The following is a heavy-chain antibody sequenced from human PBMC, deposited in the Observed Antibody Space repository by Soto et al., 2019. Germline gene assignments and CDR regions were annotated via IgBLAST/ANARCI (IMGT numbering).Heavy chain of an antibody. CDR1: GGTFSTYA. J-gene: IGHJ4*02. D-gene: IGHD5-18*01. V-gene: IGHV1-69*12. CDR2: IIPMFGTA. CDR3: ASGIQLWLRRINNGYSG. Sequence: QVQLVQSGAEVKKPESSVKVSCKAPGGTFSTYAISWVRQAPGQGLEWMGGIIPMFGTANYAQRFQDRVTITADESTNTVYMELSTLTSADTAVYFCASGIQLWLRRINNGYSGWGQGTLVTVSS.